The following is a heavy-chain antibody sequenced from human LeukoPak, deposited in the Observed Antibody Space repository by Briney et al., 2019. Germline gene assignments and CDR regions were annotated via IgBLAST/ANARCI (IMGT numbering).Heavy chain of an antibody. CDR2: IYYSGST. D-gene: IGHD3-22*01. CDR1: GGSISSGGYY. V-gene: IGHV4-31*03. Sequence: SETPSLTCTVSGGSISSGGYYWSWIRQHPGKGLEWIGYIYYSGSTYYNPSLKSRVTISVDTSKNQFSLKLSSVTAADTAVYYCAREVLDSSGHAADAFDIWGQGTMVTVSS. CDR3: AREVLDSSGHAADAFDI. J-gene: IGHJ3*02.